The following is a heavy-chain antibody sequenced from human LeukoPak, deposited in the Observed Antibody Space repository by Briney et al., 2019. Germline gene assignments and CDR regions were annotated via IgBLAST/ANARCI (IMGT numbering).Heavy chain of an antibody. Sequence: GGSLRLSCAASGFTFSSYAMSWVRQAPGKGLEWVSAISGSGGSTYYADSVKGRFTISRDNSKNTLYLQMNSLRAEDTAVYYXXKDAGHYYYYGMDVWGQGTTVTVSS. V-gene: IGHV3-23*01. CDR1: GFTFSSYA. CDR3: XKDAGHYYYYGMDV. J-gene: IGHJ6*02. CDR2: ISGSGGST. D-gene: IGHD3-10*01.